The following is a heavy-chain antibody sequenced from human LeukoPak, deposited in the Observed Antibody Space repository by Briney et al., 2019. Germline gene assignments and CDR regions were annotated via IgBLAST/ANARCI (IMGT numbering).Heavy chain of an antibody. Sequence: ASVKVSCKVSGYTLTELSMHWLRQAPGKGLEWMGGFDPEDGETIYAQKFQGRVTMTEDTSTDTAYMELSSLRSEDTAVYYCATATGTSARFDYWGQGTLVTVSS. J-gene: IGHJ4*02. CDR3: ATATGTSARFDY. V-gene: IGHV1-24*01. D-gene: IGHD1-1*01. CDR2: FDPEDGET. CDR1: GYTLTELS.